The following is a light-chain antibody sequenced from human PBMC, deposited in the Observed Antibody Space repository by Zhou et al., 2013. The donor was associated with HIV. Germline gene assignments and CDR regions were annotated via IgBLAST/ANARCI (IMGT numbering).Light chain of an antibody. CDR2: AAS. CDR3: MQSIQFPLT. V-gene: IGKV1-6*01. J-gene: IGKJ3*01. Sequence: AIQMTQSPSSLSASVGDRVTMTCRSSQAIGHDLGWYQQKPGTAPKLLIYAASTLESGVPSRFSGSGSGTDFTLKISRVEAEDVGVYYCMQSIQFPLTFGPGTKVDIK. CDR1: QAIGHD.